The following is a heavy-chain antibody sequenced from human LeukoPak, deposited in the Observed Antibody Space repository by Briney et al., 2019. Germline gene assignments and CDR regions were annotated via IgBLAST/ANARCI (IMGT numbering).Heavy chain of an antibody. D-gene: IGHD1-1*01. CDR2: ISDSGCST. CDR3: AKDASGARYYYYYGMDV. Sequence: PGGSLRLSCAASGFTFNSYAMRWVRQAPGKGLEWVSAISDSGCSTYYADSVKGRFTISRDNSKNTLYLQMNSLRAEDTAVYYCAKDASGARYYYYYGMDVWGQGTTVTVSS. V-gene: IGHV3-23*01. J-gene: IGHJ6*02. CDR1: GFTFNSYA.